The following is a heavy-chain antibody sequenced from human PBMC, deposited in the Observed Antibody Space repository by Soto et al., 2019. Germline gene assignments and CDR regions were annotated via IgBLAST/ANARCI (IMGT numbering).Heavy chain of an antibody. D-gene: IGHD2-2*01. V-gene: IGHV3-30-3*01. J-gene: IGHJ4*02. CDR1: GFIFSNYV. CDR3: ATYPPGQLPHFDY. CDR2: LSDDGNNE. Sequence: PGGSLRLSCAASGFIFSNYVMHWVRQAPGKGLEWVAILSDDGNNEYYADSVKGRFTISRDNSKNTLYLQMNRLRSEDTAVYYSATYPPGQLPHFDYRGPGTLVTVSS.